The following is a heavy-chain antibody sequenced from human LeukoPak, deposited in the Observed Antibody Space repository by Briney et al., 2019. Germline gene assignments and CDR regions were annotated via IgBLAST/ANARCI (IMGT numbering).Heavy chain of an antibody. CDR2: IYYSGST. V-gene: IGHV4-59*01. Sequence: SETLSLPCTVSGRSISSYYWSWIRQPPGRGLEWIGYIYYSGSTNYNPSLKSRVTISVDTPKNQFSLKLSSVTAADTAVYYCARARYSSSQPYNWFDPWAREPWSPSPQ. CDR1: GRSISSYY. CDR3: ARARYSSSQPYNWFDP. J-gene: IGHJ5*02. D-gene: IGHD6-13*01.